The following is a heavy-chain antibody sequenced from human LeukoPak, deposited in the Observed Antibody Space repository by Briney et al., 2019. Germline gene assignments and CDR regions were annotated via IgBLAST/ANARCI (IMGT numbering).Heavy chain of an antibody. D-gene: IGHD3-22*01. V-gene: IGHV4-30-4*08. CDR2: IYYSGST. J-gene: IGHJ3*02. CDR3: ARVIQGVWYYDSSGYYYAFDI. CDR1: GGSISSGDYC. Sequence: SQTLSLTCTVSGGSISSGDYCWSWIRQPPGKGLEWIGYIYYSGSTYYNPSLKSRVTISVDTSKNQFSLKLSSVTAADTVVYYCARVIQGVWYYDSSGYYYAFDIWGQGTMVTVSS.